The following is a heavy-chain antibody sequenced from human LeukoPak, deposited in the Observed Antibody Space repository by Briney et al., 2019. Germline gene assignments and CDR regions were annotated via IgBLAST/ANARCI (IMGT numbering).Heavy chain of an antibody. CDR3: ARRGRKRDGYNYDFDY. Sequence: SETLSLTRTVSGGSISSFYWTWIRQPPGKGLEWIGSIYYTGSTNYNPSLKSRVTISVDTSKNQFSLKLSSVTAADTAVYYCARRGRKRDGYNYDFDYWGQGTLVTVSS. CDR1: GGSISSFY. V-gene: IGHV4-59*08. CDR2: IYYTGST. D-gene: IGHD5-12*01. J-gene: IGHJ4*02.